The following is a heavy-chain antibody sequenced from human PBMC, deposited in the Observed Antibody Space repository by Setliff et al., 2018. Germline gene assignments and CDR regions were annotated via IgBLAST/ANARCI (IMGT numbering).Heavy chain of an antibody. V-gene: IGHV1-8*02. CDR3: ATSGATDYYGMDV. J-gene: IGHJ6*04. CDR1: GYTFIHYE. D-gene: IGHD1-26*01. Sequence: ASVKVSCKASGYTFIHYEINWVRQATGQGLEWMGGMNHNNGNTGYAQKFQGGVTMTRNTSISTAYMELSNLRSEDTAVYYCATSGATDYYGMDVWGKGTTVTVSS. CDR2: MNHNNGNT.